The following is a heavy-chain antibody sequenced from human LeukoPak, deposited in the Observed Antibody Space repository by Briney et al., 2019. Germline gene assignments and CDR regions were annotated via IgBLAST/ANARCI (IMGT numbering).Heavy chain of an antibody. J-gene: IGHJ5*02. Sequence: GASVTVSFKASGYTFTGYYMHWVRQAPGQGLEWMGWINPNSGGTNYAQKFQGRVTMTRDTPISTAYMELSRLRSDDTAVYYCARVIAAAGKGNWFDPWGQGTLVTVSS. D-gene: IGHD6-13*01. CDR1: GYTFTGYY. V-gene: IGHV1-2*02. CDR2: INPNSGGT. CDR3: ARVIAAAGKGNWFDP.